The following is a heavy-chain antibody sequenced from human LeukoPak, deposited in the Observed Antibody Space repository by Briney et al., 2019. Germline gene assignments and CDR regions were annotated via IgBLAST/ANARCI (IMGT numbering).Heavy chain of an antibody. J-gene: IGHJ4*02. CDR1: GFAFSSYW. CDR2: IRYDEIEK. D-gene: IGHD5-18*01. V-gene: IGHV3-7*03. Sequence: GGSLRLSCAASGFAFSSYWMSWVRQAPGKGLEWVANIRYDEIEKYHVDSVKGRFTISRDNAKNSLYLQMNSLSAEDTAVYYCARDTGALVTHFDYWGQGTLVTVSS. CDR3: ARDTGALVTHFDY.